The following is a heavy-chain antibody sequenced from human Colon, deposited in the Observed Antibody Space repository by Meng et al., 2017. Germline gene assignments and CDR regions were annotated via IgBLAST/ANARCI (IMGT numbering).Heavy chain of an antibody. Sequence: QPQLQESGPGLVKPSEALSLTCSVSGGSISTSGYYWGWIRQPPGKGLEWIGSIGHSGFTYYTPSLKSRVTMSIDKSKNQFSLNLSSVTAADTAVYYCAKIDYFDSSGSPNWFDPWGQGTLVTVSS. V-gene: IGHV4-39*07. D-gene: IGHD3-22*01. CDR3: AKIDYFDSSGSPNWFDP. CDR1: GGSISTSGYY. J-gene: IGHJ5*02. CDR2: IGHSGFT.